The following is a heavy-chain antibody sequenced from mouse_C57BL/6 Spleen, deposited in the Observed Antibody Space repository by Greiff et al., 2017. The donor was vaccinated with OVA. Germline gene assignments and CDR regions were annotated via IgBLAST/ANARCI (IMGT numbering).Heavy chain of an antibody. V-gene: IGHV2-6*01. Sequence: QVQLKESGPGLVAPSQSLSITCTVSGFSLTSYGLDWVRQSPGKGLEWLGVLWGVGSTNYNSALKSRLSISKDNSKSQVFLKMNSLQTDDTAMYYGASHYYGSSPAWFAYWGQGTLVTVSA. CDR1: GFSLTSYG. D-gene: IGHD1-1*01. CDR3: ASHYYGSSPAWFAY. J-gene: IGHJ3*01. CDR2: LWGVGST.